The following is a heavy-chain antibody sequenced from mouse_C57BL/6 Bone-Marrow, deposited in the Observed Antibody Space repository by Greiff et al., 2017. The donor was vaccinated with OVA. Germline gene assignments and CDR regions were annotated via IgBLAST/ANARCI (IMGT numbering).Heavy chain of an antibody. CDR3: ARKDYGTCDY. J-gene: IGHJ2*01. CDR1: GFTFSDYG. Sequence: EVKVVESGGGLVKPGGSLKLSCAASGFTFSDYGMHWVRQAPEKGLEWVAYISSGSSTIYYADTVKGRFTISRDNAKNTLFLQMTSLRSEDTAMYYCARKDYGTCDYWGQGTTLTVSS. CDR2: ISSGSSTI. D-gene: IGHD1-1*01. V-gene: IGHV5-17*01.